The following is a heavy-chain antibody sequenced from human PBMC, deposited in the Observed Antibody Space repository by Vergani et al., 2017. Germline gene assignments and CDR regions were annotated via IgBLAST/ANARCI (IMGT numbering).Heavy chain of an antibody. Sequence: VQLVESGGGLVQPGGSLRLSCAASGFTFSDHYMDWVRQAPGKGLEWVAVISYDGSNKYYADSVKGRFTISRDNSKNTLYLQMNSLRAEDTAVYYCARDATNTYYYDSSGYYLDYWGQGTLVTVSS. CDR1: GFTFSDHY. J-gene: IGHJ4*02. D-gene: IGHD3-22*01. V-gene: IGHV3-30-3*01. CDR2: ISYDGSNK. CDR3: ARDATNTYYYDSSGYYLDY.